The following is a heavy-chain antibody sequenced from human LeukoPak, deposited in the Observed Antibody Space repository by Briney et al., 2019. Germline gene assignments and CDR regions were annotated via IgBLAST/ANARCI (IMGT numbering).Heavy chain of an antibody. D-gene: IGHD7-27*01. V-gene: IGHV3-23*01. CDR1: GFTFKNYG. Sequence: GGSLRLSCAASGFTFKNYGMSWVRQAPGKGLEWVSGISGSCGSKYYADSVKGRVTISRDNSKNMLYLQTNSLRVEDTAVYYCAKGSNWGWGYYFDYWGQGTLVTVSS. J-gene: IGHJ4*02. CDR3: AKGSNWGWGYYFDY. CDR2: ISGSCGSK.